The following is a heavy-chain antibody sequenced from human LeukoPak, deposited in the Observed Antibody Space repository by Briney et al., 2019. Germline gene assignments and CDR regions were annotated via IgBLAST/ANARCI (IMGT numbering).Heavy chain of an antibody. Sequence: SETLSLTCTVSGGSVSSSNYFWGWVRQPPGKGLEWIASVYYIGSTYYNPSLKSRVSISMDTSKNQLSLRLNSVTAADTAVYFCARHPAYRSGWYWYFDLWGRGTLVTVYS. CDR2: VYYIGST. J-gene: IGHJ2*01. V-gene: IGHV4-39*01. CDR1: GGSVSSSNYF. D-gene: IGHD6-19*01. CDR3: ARHPAYRSGWYWYFDL.